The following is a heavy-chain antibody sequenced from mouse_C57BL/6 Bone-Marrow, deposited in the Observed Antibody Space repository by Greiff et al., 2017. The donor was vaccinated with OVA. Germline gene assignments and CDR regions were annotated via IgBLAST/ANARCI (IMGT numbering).Heavy chain of an antibody. J-gene: IGHJ2*01. V-gene: IGHV1-64*01. Sequence: VQLQQPGAELVKPGASVKLSCKASGYTFTSYWMHWVKQRPGQGLEWIGMIHPNSGSTNYNEKFKSKATLTVDKSSSTAYMQLSSLTSEDSAVYYCSLRQHRLPVFDYWGQGTTLTVAS. D-gene: IGHD3-2*02. CDR1: GYTFTSYW. CDR3: SLRQHRLPVFDY. CDR2: IHPNSGST.